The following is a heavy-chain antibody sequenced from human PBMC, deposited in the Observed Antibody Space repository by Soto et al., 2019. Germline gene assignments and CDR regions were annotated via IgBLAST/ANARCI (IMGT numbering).Heavy chain of an antibody. D-gene: IGHD6-6*01. CDR2: AYRSGST. J-gene: IGHJ4*02. CDR1: GGFTSTNNW. Sequence: SETLSLTCAVSGGFTSTNNWWSWVRQPPGKGLEWIGDAYRSGSTEYNPSLKSRVSISVDKSKKQISLKLTSATAADTAVYYCARSNNSSSYAGSGTFDYWGQGTLVTVSS. CDR3: ARSNNSSSYAGSGTFDY. V-gene: IGHV4-4*02.